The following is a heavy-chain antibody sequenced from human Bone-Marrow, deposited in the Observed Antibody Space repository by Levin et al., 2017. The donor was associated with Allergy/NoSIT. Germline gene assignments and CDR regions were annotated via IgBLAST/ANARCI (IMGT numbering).Heavy chain of an antibody. CDR2: ISAYNGNT. V-gene: IGHV1-18*01. J-gene: IGHJ4*02. Sequence: ASVKVSCKASGYTFTSYGISWVRQAPGQGLEWMGWISAYNGNTNYAQKLQGRVTMTTDTSTSTAYMELRSLRSDDTAVYYCARDRPFVVGATAFDYWGQGTLVTVSS. CDR1: GYTFTSYG. D-gene: IGHD1-26*01. CDR3: ARDRPFVVGATAFDY.